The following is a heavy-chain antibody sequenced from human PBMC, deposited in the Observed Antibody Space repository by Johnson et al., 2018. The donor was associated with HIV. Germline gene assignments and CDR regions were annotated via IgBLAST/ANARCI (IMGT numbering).Heavy chain of an antibody. Sequence: VQLVESGGGLVQPGGSLRLSCVVSEFIFSSYWMSWVRQAPGKGLEWVANINQDGSEKYYVDSTKGRFTISRDNAKNSLYLQMNSLRAEDTAVYYCATLSSSWYAFDIWGQGTMVTVS. CDR3: ATLSSSWYAFDI. D-gene: IGHD6-13*01. CDR2: INQDGSEK. CDR1: EFIFSSYW. V-gene: IGHV3-7*02. J-gene: IGHJ3*02.